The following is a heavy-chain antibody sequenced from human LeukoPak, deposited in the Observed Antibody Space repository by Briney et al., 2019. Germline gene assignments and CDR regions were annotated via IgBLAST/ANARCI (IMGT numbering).Heavy chain of an antibody. D-gene: IGHD3-3*01. V-gene: IGHV1-2*02. CDR1: RYTLSVFN. CDR2: INTKIGGT. J-gene: IGHJ6*02. Sequence: ASPKVSPKPSRYTLSVFNMRWGPETPEQRDGRMGWINTKIGGTNNTQTFQGRVTMTRDTSTSTAYMELSRLRADDTAVYYCARDLVGGQTRFLSITIFGVVITYGMDVWGQGNTVIVS. CDR3: ARDLVGGQTRFLSITIFGVVITYGMDV.